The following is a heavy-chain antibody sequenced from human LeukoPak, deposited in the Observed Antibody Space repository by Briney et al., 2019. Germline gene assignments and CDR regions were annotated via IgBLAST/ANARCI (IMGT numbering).Heavy chain of an antibody. CDR1: GGSMSSYY. D-gene: IGHD1-26*01. Sequence: SETLSLTCTVSGGSMSSYYWSWIRQPAGKGLEWIGRIYISGSTNYNPSLKSRVTMLIDTSKNYFSLKLTSITAADTAVYYCAREGGSYTGYYYMDVWGKGITVTVSS. J-gene: IGHJ6*03. CDR2: IYISGST. V-gene: IGHV4-4*07. CDR3: AREGGSYTGYYYMDV.